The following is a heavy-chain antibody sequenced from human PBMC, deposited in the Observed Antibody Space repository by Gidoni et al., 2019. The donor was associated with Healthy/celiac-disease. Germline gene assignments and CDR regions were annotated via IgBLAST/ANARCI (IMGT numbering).Heavy chain of an antibody. J-gene: IGHJ6*02. D-gene: IGHD1-1*01. Sequence: QVQLVQSGAEVKKPGASVKVSCKASGYTFTSYGISWVRQAPGQGLEWMGWISAYNGNTNDAQKLQGRVTMTTDTSTSTAYMELRSLRSDDTAVYYCARDEFSVMLNGYGMDVWGQGTTVTVSS. V-gene: IGHV1-18*01. CDR2: ISAYNGNT. CDR3: ARDEFSVMLNGYGMDV. CDR1: GYTFTSYG.